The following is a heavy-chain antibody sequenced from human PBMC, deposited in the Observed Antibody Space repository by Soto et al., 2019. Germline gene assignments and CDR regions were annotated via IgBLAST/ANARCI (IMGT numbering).Heavy chain of an antibody. CDR1: GVSISTSGYY. V-gene: IGHV4-31*03. J-gene: IGHJ6*01. CDR2: VYHFGST. Sequence: SETLSFPCTVSGVSISTSGYYWSSIRQHPGKGLEWIGNVYHFGSTSYNASLWSRVTISVYTSKNHFSRKLSSVTAADTSVYYCATERNLDYADISGSYYYYYGRDDWRQGTTATVSS. CDR3: ATERNLDYADISGSYYYYYGRDD. D-gene: IGHD3-22*01.